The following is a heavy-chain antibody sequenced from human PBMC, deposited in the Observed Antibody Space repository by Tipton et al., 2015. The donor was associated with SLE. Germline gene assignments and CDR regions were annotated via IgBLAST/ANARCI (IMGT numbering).Heavy chain of an antibody. CDR3: ARDRGSSSRHFDY. CDR1: GFTFSSYA. V-gene: IGHV3-30-3*01. D-gene: IGHD6-6*01. J-gene: IGHJ4*02. Sequence: QLVQSGGGVVQPGRSLRLSCAASGFTFSSYAMHWVRQAPGKGLEWVAVISYDGSNKYYADSVKGRFTISRDNSKNTLYLQMNSLRAEDTAVYYCARDRGSSSRHFDYWGQGTLVTVSS. CDR2: ISYDGSNK.